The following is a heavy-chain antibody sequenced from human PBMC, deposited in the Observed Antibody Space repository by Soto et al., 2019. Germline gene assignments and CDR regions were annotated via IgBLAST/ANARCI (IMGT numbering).Heavy chain of an antibody. Sequence: PAETLCLTCTVSGGSISGFYWSWIRQPAGKGLEWIGRIYSGGRNNYTPSLKSRVTMSVETSKNQFSLRLSSVTAADTAMYYCARGSSRWDYWGQGTLVTVSS. D-gene: IGHD6-13*01. CDR3: ARGSSRWDY. J-gene: IGHJ4*02. CDR2: IYSGGRN. V-gene: IGHV4-4*07. CDR1: GGSISGFY.